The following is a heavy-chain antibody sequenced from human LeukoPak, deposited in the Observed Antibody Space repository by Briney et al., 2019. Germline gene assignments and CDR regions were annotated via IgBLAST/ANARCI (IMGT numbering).Heavy chain of an antibody. D-gene: IGHD1-26*01. Sequence: GGSLRLSCAASGFTFSSYWMHWVRQAPGKGLVWVSRINTDGSSTSYADSVKGRFTISRDNAKNTAYLQMNSLRAEDTAVYYCARVKVGSWDWFDPWGQGTLVTVSS. V-gene: IGHV3-74*01. J-gene: IGHJ5*02. CDR1: GFTFSSYW. CDR2: INTDGSST. CDR3: ARVKVGSWDWFDP.